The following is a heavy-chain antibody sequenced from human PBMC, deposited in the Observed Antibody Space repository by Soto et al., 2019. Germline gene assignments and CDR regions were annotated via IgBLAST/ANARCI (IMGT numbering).Heavy chain of an antibody. J-gene: IGHJ4*03. CDR3: AGGGAGQVRSARTWLDY. D-gene: IGHD1-26*01. V-gene: IGHV3-30-3*01. Sequence: QVQLVESGGGVVQPGRSLRLSCEASGFTFRDYAMHWVRQAPGKGLEWVAAIPSDGSAQHYADSVKGRFSISRDNSKNPVSLQMKRLRPEGAALYFWAGGGAGQVRSARTWLDYWGPGTLVTVSS. CDR2: IPSDGSAQ. CDR1: GFTFRDYA.